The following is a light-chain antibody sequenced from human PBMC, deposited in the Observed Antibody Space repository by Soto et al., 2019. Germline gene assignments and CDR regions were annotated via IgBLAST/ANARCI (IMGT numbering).Light chain of an antibody. CDR3: QQYNTFPWT. V-gene: IGKV1-5*03. CDR1: QSINSW. CDR2: KAS. J-gene: IGKJ1*01. Sequence: DIQMTQSPSTLSASVGDRVTITCRASQSINSWLAWYQQKPGTAPKLLVYKASTLQKGVPSRFSGSESGTEFTLTISSLQPDDFATYYCQQYNTFPWTSGQGTTVEIK.